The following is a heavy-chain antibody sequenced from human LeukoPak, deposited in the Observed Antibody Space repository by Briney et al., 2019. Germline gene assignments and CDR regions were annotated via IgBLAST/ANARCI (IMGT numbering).Heavy chain of an antibody. Sequence: PGGSLRLSCAASGFTVSSNYMSWVRQAPGKGLEWVSVIYSGGSTYYADSVKGRFTISRDNSKNTLYLQMNSLRAEDTAVYYCARQPLWNYDSSGYYDYWGQGTLVTVSS. J-gene: IGHJ4*02. CDR2: IYSGGST. CDR3: ARQPLWNYDSSGYYDY. CDR1: GFTVSSNY. V-gene: IGHV3-53*01. D-gene: IGHD3-22*01.